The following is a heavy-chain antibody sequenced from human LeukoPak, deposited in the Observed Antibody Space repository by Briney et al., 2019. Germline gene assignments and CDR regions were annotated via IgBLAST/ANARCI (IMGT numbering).Heavy chain of an antibody. CDR3: AKDGPASGLSYFDY. CDR2: IRYDGSTR. J-gene: IGHJ4*02. D-gene: IGHD2-2*01. Sequence: GGSLRLSCAASGFSFGSIGMHWVRQAPGKGLEWVAFIRYDGSTRYYADSVKGRFIISRDISENTLYLQMNSLRTEDTAMCYCAKDGPASGLSYFDYWGQGTLVTVSS. CDR1: GFSFGSIG. V-gene: IGHV3-30*02.